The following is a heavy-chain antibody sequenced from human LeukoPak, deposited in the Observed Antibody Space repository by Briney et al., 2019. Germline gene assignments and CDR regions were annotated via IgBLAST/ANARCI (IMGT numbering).Heavy chain of an antibody. D-gene: IGHD4-17*01. V-gene: IGHV1/OR15-2*02. Sequence: ASVKVSCKASGYTFTSYYMHWVRQAPGQGLEWMGWIKTYNGNANYAQKLQGRVTMTTDTSTSTAYMELRSLRSDDTAVYYCARKDYGDSFDYWGQGTLVTVSS. J-gene: IGHJ4*02. CDR3: ARKDYGDSFDY. CDR2: IKTYNGNA. CDR1: GYTFTSYY.